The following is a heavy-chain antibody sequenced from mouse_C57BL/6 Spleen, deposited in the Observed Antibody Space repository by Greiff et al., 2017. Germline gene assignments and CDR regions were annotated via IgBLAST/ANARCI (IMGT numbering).Heavy chain of an antibody. Sequence: VQLQQSGPELVKPGASVKISCKASGYSFTGYYMTWVKQSPEKSLEWIGEINPSTGGTTYNQKFKAQATLTVDKATSTAYMQLKSLTSEDSAVYYCARGDGAAPTFDVWGTGTTVTVSS. CDR2: INPSTGGT. CDR1: GYSFTGYY. V-gene: IGHV1-42*01. D-gene: IGHD6-1*01. CDR3: ARGDGAAPTFDV. J-gene: IGHJ1*03.